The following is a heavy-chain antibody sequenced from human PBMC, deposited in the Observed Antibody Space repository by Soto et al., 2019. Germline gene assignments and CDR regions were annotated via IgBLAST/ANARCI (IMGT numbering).Heavy chain of an antibody. CDR2: IYYSGST. Sequence: SETLSLTCTVSGGSISSYYWSWIRQPPGKGLEWIGYIYYSGSTNYNPSLKSRVTISVDTSKNQFSLKLSSVTAADTAVYYCARVGMVRGVIMNYYFDYWGQGTLVTVSS. J-gene: IGHJ4*02. CDR1: GGSISSYY. V-gene: IGHV4-59*01. CDR3: ARVGMVRGVIMNYYFDY. D-gene: IGHD3-10*01.